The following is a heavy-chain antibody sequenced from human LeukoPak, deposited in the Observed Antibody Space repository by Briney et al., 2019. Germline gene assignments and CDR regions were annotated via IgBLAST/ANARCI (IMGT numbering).Heavy chain of an antibody. Sequence: GGSLRLSCAASGFAVNSNYMSWIRQAPGKGLEWVSYISSSGSTIYYADSVKGRFTISRDNAKNSLYLQMNSLRAEDTAVYYCARHQLGYCSSTSCEEAFDIWGQGTMVTVSS. D-gene: IGHD2-2*01. CDR2: ISSSGSTI. J-gene: IGHJ3*02. CDR1: GFAVNSNY. V-gene: IGHV3-11*04. CDR3: ARHQLGYCSSTSCEEAFDI.